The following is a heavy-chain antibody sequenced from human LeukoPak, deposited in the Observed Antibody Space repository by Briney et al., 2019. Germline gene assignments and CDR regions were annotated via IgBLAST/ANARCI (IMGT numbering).Heavy chain of an antibody. CDR1: GYTFTGYY. CDR2: INPNSGGT. D-gene: IGHD4-11*01. CDR3: TTGRAGFSRYEY. Sequence: ASVKVSCKASGYTFTGYYMHWVRQAPGQGLEWMGWINPNSGGTNYAQKFQGRVTMTRDTSISTAYMELSRLRSEDTATYYCTTGRAGFSRYEYWGQGTVVTVSS. J-gene: IGHJ4*02. V-gene: IGHV1-2*02.